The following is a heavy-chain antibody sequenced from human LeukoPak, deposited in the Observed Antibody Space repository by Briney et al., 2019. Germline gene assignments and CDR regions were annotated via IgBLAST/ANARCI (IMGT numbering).Heavy chain of an antibody. CDR1: GGSISSYY. Sequence: SETLSLTCTASGGSISSYYWSWIRQPPGKGLEWIGYIYYSGSTNYNPSLKSRVTISVDTSKNQFSLKLSSVTAADTAVYYCARVYDSSGYYLIRYFDYWGQGTLVTVSS. V-gene: IGHV4-59*01. J-gene: IGHJ4*02. CDR3: ARVYDSSGYYLIRYFDY. D-gene: IGHD3-22*01. CDR2: IYYSGST.